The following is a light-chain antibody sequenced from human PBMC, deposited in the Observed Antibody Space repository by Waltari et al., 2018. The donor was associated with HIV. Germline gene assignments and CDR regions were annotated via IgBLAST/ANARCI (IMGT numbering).Light chain of an antibody. Sequence: QSALTQPPSASGSPGQSVTISCTGSSRDVGRYTYVSWYQQHPGKAPKLIIYEVTKRPSGVPDRFSGSKSGNTASLTVSGLRAEDEADYYCSSYPGSFPWVFGGGTKLTVL. CDR2: EVT. CDR3: SSYPGSFPWV. J-gene: IGLJ3*02. V-gene: IGLV2-8*01. CDR1: SRDVGRYTY.